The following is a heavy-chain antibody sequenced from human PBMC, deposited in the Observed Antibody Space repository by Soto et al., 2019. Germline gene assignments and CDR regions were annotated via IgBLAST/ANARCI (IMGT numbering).Heavy chain of an antibody. D-gene: IGHD3-22*01. CDR2: IWYDGSNK. J-gene: IGHJ6*02. V-gene: IGHV3-33*01. Sequence: GGSLRLSCAASGFTFSSYGMHWVRQAPGKGLEWVAVIWYDGSNKYYADSVKGRFTISRDNSRNTLYLQMNSLRAEDTAVYYCARVGYYDSSGYVSGYYYYGMDVWGQGTTVTVSS. CDR3: ARVGYYDSSGYVSGYYYYGMDV. CDR1: GFTFSSYG.